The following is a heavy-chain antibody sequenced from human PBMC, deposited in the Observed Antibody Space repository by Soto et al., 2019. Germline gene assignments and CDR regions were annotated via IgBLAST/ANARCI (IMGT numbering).Heavy chain of an antibody. Sequence: ASVKVSCKGSGYTFTSYGITWVRQAPGQGLEWMGWISPYNGDTNYAQNNQGRVTMTTDTSTSTAYMELRSLRAEDTAVYYCAREAYWGQGTLVTVSS. CDR3: AREAY. J-gene: IGHJ4*02. CDR1: GYTFTSYG. CDR2: ISPYNGDT. V-gene: IGHV1-18*01.